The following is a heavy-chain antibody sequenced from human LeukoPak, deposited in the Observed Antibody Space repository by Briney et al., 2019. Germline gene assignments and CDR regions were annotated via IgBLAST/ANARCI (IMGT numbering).Heavy chain of an antibody. Sequence: PSETLSLTCTVSGGSISSSSYYWGWIRQPPGKGLEWIGSIYYSGSTYYNPSLKSRVTISVDTSKNQFSLKLSSVTAADTAVYYCARDGVVVPAAMDYWGQGTLVTVSS. CDR3: ARDGVVVPAAMDY. J-gene: IGHJ4*02. CDR1: GGSISSSSYY. V-gene: IGHV4-39*07. D-gene: IGHD2-2*01. CDR2: IYYSGST.